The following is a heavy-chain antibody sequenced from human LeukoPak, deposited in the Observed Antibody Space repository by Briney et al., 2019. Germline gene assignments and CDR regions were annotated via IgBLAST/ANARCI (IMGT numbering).Heavy chain of an antibody. CDR1: GFPFNSYG. Sequence: PGGSLRLSCEVSGFPFNSYGMHWVRQAPGKGLEWVAVSWYDGRNKYYADSVKGRFTISRDNSKNTLYLQMNSLRAEDTAVYYCAKDLGWLQLPITLDHWGQGTLVTVSS. CDR2: SWYDGRNK. V-gene: IGHV3-30*02. J-gene: IGHJ4*02. CDR3: AKDLGWLQLPITLDH. D-gene: IGHD5-24*01.